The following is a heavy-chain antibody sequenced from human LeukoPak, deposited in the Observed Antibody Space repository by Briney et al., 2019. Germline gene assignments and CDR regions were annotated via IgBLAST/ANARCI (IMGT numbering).Heavy chain of an antibody. CDR1: GGSISSNKW. V-gene: IGHV4-4*02. Sequence: SETLSLTCAVSGGSISSNKWWSWVRQPPGKGLEWIGEIYHGGSTNYNPSLKSRVTISIDKSKNQFSLKLSSVTAADTAVYYCARVKADTSCYDYWGQGTLVTVSS. CDR3: ARVKADTSCYDY. J-gene: IGHJ4*02. D-gene: IGHD2-2*01. CDR2: IYHGGST.